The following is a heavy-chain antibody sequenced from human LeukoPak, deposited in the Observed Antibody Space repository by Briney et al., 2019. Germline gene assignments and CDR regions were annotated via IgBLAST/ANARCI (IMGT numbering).Heavy chain of an antibody. D-gene: IGHD3-10*01. Sequence: SVTVSCKASGGTFSSYAISWVRQAPGQGLEWMGRIIPILGYAQKFQGRVTITADKSTSTAYMELSSLRSEDTAVYYCAREPYGSGSYFIDYWGQGTLVTVSS. CDR2: IIPILG. V-gene: IGHV1-69*04. CDR1: GGTFSSYA. J-gene: IGHJ4*02. CDR3: AREPYGSGSYFIDY.